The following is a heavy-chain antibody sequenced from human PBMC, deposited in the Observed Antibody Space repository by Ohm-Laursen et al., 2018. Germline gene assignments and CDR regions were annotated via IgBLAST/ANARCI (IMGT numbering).Heavy chain of an antibody. CDR2: ISSSSSYI. Sequence: GSLRLSCAASGFTFSSYSMNWVRQAPGKGLEWVSSISSSSSYIYYADSVKGRFTISRDNAKNSLYLQMNSLRAEDTAVYYCAREERVDGWTAYNWFDPWGQGTLVTVSS. CDR1: GFTFSSYS. J-gene: IGHJ5*02. V-gene: IGHV3-21*01. D-gene: IGHD6-19*01. CDR3: AREERVDGWTAYNWFDP.